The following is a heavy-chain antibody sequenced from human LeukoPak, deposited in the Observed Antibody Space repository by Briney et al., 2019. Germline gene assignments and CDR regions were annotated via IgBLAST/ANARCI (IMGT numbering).Heavy chain of an antibody. CDR3: TTVDTAYVFDY. CDR2: IKSKTDGGTT. D-gene: IGHD5-18*01. V-gene: IGHV3-15*01. Sequence: SGGSVRLSCAASGFTFSNAWMSWVRQAPGKGREWVGRIKSKTDGGTTDYAAPVKGRFTISRDDSKNTLYLQMNSLKTEDTAVYYCTTVDTAYVFDYWGQGTLVTVSS. J-gene: IGHJ4*02. CDR1: GFTFSNAW.